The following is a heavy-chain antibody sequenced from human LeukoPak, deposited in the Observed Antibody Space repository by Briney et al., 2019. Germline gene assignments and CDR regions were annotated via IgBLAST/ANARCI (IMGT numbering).Heavy chain of an antibody. CDR2: IYYSGST. D-gene: IGHD3-22*01. CDR1: GGSISSYY. CDR3: AYDSSGYYQFDAFDI. V-gene: IGHV4-59*04. J-gene: IGHJ3*02. Sequence: SETLSLSCTVSGGSISSYYWSWIRQPPGKGLEWIGYIYYSGSTYYNPSLKSRVTISVDTSKNQFSLKLSSVTAADTAVYYCAYDSSGYYQFDAFDIWGQGTMVTVSS.